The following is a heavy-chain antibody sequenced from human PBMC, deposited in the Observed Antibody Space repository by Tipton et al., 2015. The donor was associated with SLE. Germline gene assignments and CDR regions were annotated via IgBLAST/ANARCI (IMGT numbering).Heavy chain of an antibody. D-gene: IGHD6-13*01. CDR2: IYYTGST. CDR1: GGSISSYY. Sequence: TLSLTCTVSGGSISSYYWSWIRQPPGKGLEWIGDIYYTGSTNYNPSLKSRVTISVDTSKNQFSLKLSSVTAADTAVYYCARGMGIAAGHYMDVWGKGTTVTVSS. CDR3: ARGMGIAAGHYMDV. J-gene: IGHJ6*03. V-gene: IGHV4-59*12.